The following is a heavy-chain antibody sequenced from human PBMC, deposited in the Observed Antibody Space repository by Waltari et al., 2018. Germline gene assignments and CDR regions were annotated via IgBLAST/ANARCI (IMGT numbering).Heavy chain of an antibody. J-gene: IGHJ5*02. D-gene: IGHD5-12*01. CDR3: AKASGYDAA. V-gene: IGHV3-23*04. CDR2: ISGGGTST. CDR1: GFTFINYA. Sequence: EVQLVESGGGLVQPGGSLRLSCAASGFTFINYAMSWVRQAPGKGLAWVSGISGGGTSTYYADSVKGRFTISRDNSKNTLYLQMNSLRAEDTALYYCAKASGYDAAWGQGTLVTVSS.